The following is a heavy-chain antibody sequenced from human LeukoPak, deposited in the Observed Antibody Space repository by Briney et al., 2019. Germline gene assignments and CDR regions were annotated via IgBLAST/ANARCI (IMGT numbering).Heavy chain of an antibody. CDR2: IFYNGTT. CDR1: GGTIYSSSFD. J-gene: IGHJ5*02. CDR3: ARRPRMVASTNWFDP. V-gene: IGHV4-39*01. D-gene: IGHD4/OR15-4a*01. Sequence: SETLSLTCTVSGGTIYSSSFDWDWVRQPPGMGLEWIGNIFYNGTTYYNSSLKRRVTISVDTSKNRFSLKLTSVTAADSAVYYCARRPRMVASTNWFDPWGQGTLVIVSS.